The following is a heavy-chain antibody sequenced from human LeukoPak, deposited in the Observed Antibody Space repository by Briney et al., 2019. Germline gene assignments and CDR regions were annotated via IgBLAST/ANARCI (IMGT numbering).Heavy chain of an antibody. CDR3: ARATYYDYVWGSPDFDY. V-gene: IGHV1-8*01. D-gene: IGHD3-16*01. Sequence: ASVKVSCKASGYTFTSYDINWVRQATGQGLEWMGWMNPNSGNTGYAQKFQGRVTMTRNTTISTAYMELSSLRSEDTAVYYCARATYYDYVWGSPDFDYWGQGTLVTVSS. CDR2: MNPNSGNT. J-gene: IGHJ4*02. CDR1: GYTFTSYD.